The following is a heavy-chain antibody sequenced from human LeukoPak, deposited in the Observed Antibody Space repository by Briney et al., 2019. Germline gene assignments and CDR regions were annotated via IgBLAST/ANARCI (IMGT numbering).Heavy chain of an antibody. V-gene: IGHV3-7*01. CDR1: GFTFSSYW. D-gene: IGHD3-9*01. CDR3: ASLGNYDILTGYYENY. J-gene: IGHJ4*02. Sequence: PGGSLRRSCAASGFTFSSYWMSWVRQAPGKGLEWVANIKQDGSEKYYVDSVKGRFTISRDNAKNSLYLQMNSLRAEDTAVYYCASLGNYDILTGYYENYWGQGTLVTVSS. CDR2: IKQDGSEK.